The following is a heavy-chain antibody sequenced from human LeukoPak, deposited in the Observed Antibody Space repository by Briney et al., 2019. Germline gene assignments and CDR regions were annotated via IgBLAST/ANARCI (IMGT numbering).Heavy chain of an antibody. CDR2: IYYSGST. D-gene: IGHD2-8*01. J-gene: IGHJ4*02. CDR1: GGSISSYY. CDR3: ARQARYCTNGVCYTGSFDY. Sequence: SETLSLTCTVSGGSISSYYWSWIRQPPGKGLEWIGYIYYSGSTNYNPSLKSRVTISVDTSENQFSLKLSSVTAADTAVYYCARQARYCTNGVCYTGSFDYWGQGTLVTVSS. V-gene: IGHV4-59*08.